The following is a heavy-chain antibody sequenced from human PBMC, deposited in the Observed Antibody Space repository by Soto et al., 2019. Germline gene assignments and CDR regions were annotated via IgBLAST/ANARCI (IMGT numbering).Heavy chain of an antibody. CDR3: TRRYNWNDNYFDP. Sequence: SVTMSLPCPVSGATISVHKYYWTWISKTPGKGLAWHGRSYYSGTTYFNLPLKSRATISVNTSKNQFSLRLTSVTAADTAICYCTRRYNWNDNYFDPWGPGALFTVSS. CDR1: GATISVHKYY. V-gene: IGHV4-39*01. J-gene: IGHJ5*02. D-gene: IGHD1-20*01. CDR2: SYYSGTT.